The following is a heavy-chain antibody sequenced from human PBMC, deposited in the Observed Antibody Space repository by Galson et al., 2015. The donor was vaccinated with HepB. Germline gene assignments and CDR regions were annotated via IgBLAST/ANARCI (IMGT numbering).Heavy chain of an antibody. CDR2: IIPIFGTA. CDR1: GGTFSSYA. J-gene: IGHJ3*02. V-gene: IGHV1-69*13. Sequence: SVKVSCKASGGTFSSYAISWVRQAPGQGLEWMGGIIPIFGTANYAQKFQGRVTITADESTSTAYMELSSLRSEDTAVYYCARDPPYCNGGSCSDAFDIWGQGTMVTVSS. CDR3: ARDPPYCNGGSCSDAFDI. D-gene: IGHD2-15*01.